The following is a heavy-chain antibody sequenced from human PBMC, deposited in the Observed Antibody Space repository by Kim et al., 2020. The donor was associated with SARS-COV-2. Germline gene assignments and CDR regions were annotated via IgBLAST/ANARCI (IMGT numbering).Heavy chain of an antibody. D-gene: IGHD6-6*01. J-gene: IGHJ3*02. Sequence: KFQGRVTITRDTSASTAYMELSSLRSEDTAVYYCARGYSSSSGGDDFDIWGQGTMVTVSS. V-gene: IGHV1-3*01. CDR3: ARGYSSSSGGDDFDI.